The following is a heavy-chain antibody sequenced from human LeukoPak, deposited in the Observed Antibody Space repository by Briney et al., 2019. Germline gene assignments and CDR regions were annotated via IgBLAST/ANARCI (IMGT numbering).Heavy chain of an antibody. CDR1: GFTFSSYG. D-gene: IGHD3-16*02. V-gene: IGHV3-33*01. CDR3: AREEHDYVWGSYRYYYYYGIDV. Sequence: GGSLRLSCAASGFTFSSYGMHWVRQAPGKGLEWVAVIWYDGSNKYYADSVKGRFTISRDNSKDTLYLQMDSLRAEDTALYYCAREEHDYVWGSYRYYYYYGIDVWGQGTTVTVSS. J-gene: IGHJ6*02. CDR2: IWYDGSNK.